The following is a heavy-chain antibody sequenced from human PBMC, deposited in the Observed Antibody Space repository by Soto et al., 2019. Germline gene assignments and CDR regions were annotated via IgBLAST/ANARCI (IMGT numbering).Heavy chain of an antibody. CDR3: ATSSVSRLLTPWSFDL. D-gene: IGHD6-6*01. J-gene: IGHJ2*01. CDR2: ISFGVTT. V-gene: IGHV4-39*01. CDR1: GGSISSSDYY. Sequence: PSETLSLTCPVSGGSISSSDYYWGWVRQPPGKGLEWIGSISFGVTTYYNPSLKSRLTISIDTSTNQFSLQLSSVTAADTAVYYCATSSVSRLLTPWSFDLWGRGTLVTVSS.